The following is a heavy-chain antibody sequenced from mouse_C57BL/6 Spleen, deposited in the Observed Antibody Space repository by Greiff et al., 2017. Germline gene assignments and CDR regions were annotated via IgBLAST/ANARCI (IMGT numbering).Heavy chain of an antibody. V-gene: IGHV1-50*01. CDR1: GYTFTSYW. CDR2: IDPSDSDT. D-gene: IGHD1-2*01. Sequence: QVQLQQPGAELVKPGASVKLSCKASGYTFTSYWMQWVKQRPGQGLEWIGEIDPSDSDTNYNQKFKGKATLTVDTSSSTAYMQLSSLTSEDSAVYYCARDYYGRDYWGQGTTLTVSS. CDR3: ARDYYGRDY. J-gene: IGHJ2*01.